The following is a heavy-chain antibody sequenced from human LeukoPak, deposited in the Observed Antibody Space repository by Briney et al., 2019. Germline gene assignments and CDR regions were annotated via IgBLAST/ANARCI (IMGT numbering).Heavy chain of an antibody. CDR1: GFTFSSYG. D-gene: IGHD3-22*01. CDR3: AKSPGGGYYYDSSGYIDY. Sequence: AGGSLRLSCAASGFTFSSYGMHWVRQAPGKGLEWVAVIWYDGSNKYYADSVKGRFTISRDNSKNTLYLQMNSLRAEDTAVYYCAKSPGGGYYYDSSGYIDYWGQGTLVTVSS. V-gene: IGHV3-30*02. J-gene: IGHJ4*02. CDR2: IWYDGSNK.